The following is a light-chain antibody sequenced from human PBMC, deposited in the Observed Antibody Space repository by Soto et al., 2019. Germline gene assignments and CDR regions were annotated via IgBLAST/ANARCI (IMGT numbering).Light chain of an antibody. V-gene: IGKV1-9*01. CDR1: QGFSNS. J-gene: IGKJ2*02. Sequence: DIQLTQSPSFLSASVGDRVTITCRASQGFSNSLAWYQQKPGKAPKLLIYAASTLQSGVPSRFIGSGSGTAFTLTISSLQPEDFATYYCQQPDSYPCTFGQGTKLEIK. CDR3: QQPDSYPCT. CDR2: AAS.